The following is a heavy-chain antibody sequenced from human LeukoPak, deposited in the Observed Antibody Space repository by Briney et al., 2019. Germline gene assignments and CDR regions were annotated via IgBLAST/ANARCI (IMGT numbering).Heavy chain of an antibody. V-gene: IGHV4-34*01. D-gene: IGHD3-10*01. CDR2: INHSGST. Sequence: SGTLSLTCAVYGGSFSVYYWSWSPQPPGKGLECIGEINHSGSTNYNTSPKSRVTISVDTCKNQFSLKLSSVTVADTAVYYCARASGITSIDYWGQGTLVTVSS. CDR3: ARASGITSIDY. J-gene: IGHJ4*02. CDR1: GGSFSVYY.